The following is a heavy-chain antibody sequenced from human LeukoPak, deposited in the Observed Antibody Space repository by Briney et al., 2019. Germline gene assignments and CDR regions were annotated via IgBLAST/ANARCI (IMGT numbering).Heavy chain of an antibody. V-gene: IGHV3-23*01. J-gene: IGHJ4*02. CDR1: GFTFSSFA. D-gene: IGHD2-15*01. CDR2: ISGSDGST. CDR3: ARGDCSGGSCYSPFDF. Sequence: GGSLRLSCAASGFTFSSFAMSWVRQAPGKGLEWVSAISGSDGSTYYADSVKGRFTISRDNSKNTLYLQMNSLRAEDTAVYYCARGDCSGGSCYSPFDFWGQGTLVIVSS.